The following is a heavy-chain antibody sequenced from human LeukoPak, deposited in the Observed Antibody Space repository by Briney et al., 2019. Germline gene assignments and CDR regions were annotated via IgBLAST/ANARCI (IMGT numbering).Heavy chain of an antibody. CDR3: ARDHKGYCSGGSCWGY. V-gene: IGHV4-39*07. CDR1: GGSISSSSYY. J-gene: IGHJ4*02. CDR2: IYYSGST. Sequence: PSETLSLTCTVSGGSISSSSYYWGWIRQPPGKGLEWIGSIYYSGSTYYNPSLKSRVTISVDTSKNQFSLKLSSVTAADTAVYYCARDHKGYCSGGSCWGYWGQGTLVTVSS. D-gene: IGHD2-15*01.